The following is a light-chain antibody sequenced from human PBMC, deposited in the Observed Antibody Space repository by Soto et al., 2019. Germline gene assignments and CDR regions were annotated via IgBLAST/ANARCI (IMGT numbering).Light chain of an antibody. CDR2: GAS. V-gene: IGKV3-15*01. J-gene: IGKJ2*01. Sequence: EIVMTQSPATLSVSPGERATLSCRASQSVSSSLAWYQQKPGQAPRLLIYGASTRATGIPARFSGSGSGTEFTLTISSLQSEDFAVYYCQQYNNWSYTFGPGTKLEIK. CDR3: QQYNNWSYT. CDR1: QSVSSS.